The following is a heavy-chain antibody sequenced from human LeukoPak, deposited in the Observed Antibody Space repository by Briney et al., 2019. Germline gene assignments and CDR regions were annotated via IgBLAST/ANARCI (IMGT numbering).Heavy chain of an antibody. D-gene: IGHD2/OR15-2a*01. CDR1: GFTFSSYW. CDR3: ASDRPLLAFDI. V-gene: IGHV3-74*01. Sequence: PGGSLRLSCAASGFTFSSYWMHWVRQAPGKGLVWVSRINSDGSSTSYADSVKGRFTISRDNAKNTLYLQMNSLRAEDTAVYYCASDRPLLAFDIWGQGTMVTVSS. CDR2: INSDGSST. J-gene: IGHJ3*02.